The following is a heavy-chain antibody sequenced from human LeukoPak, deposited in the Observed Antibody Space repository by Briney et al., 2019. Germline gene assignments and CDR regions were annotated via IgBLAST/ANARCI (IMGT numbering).Heavy chain of an antibody. J-gene: IGHJ4*02. D-gene: IGHD6-19*01. CDR1: GFTFSRYA. V-gene: IGHV3-64D*09. Sequence: GGSLRLSCAASGFTFSRYAMHWVRQAPGKGLEYVSTISTGGVSTYYAVSVKGRFTISRDNSKNTLSLQMSSLRAEDTAVYYCVKAQGVAVAGRFDYWGQGTLVTVSS. CDR3: VKAQGVAVAGRFDY. CDR2: ISTGGVST.